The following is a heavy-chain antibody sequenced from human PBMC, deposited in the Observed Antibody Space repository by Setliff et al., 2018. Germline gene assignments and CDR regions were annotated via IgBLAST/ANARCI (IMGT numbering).Heavy chain of an antibody. J-gene: IGHJ4*02. CDR1: GGSISSYY. Sequence: SETLSLTCTVSGGSISSYYWSWIRQPPGKRLEWIGYIYYSGSTNYNPSLESRVTISVDTSKNQFSLKLSSVTAADTAVYYCARLYEFGELFSNYWGQGTQVTVSS. CDR3: ARLYEFGELFSNY. D-gene: IGHD3-10*01. CDR2: IYYSGST. V-gene: IGHV4-59*08.